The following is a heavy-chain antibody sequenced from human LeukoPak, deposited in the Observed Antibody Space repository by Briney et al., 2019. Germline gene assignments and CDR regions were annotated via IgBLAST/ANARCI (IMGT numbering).Heavy chain of an antibody. CDR3: ARQDYYVSGGYYYYMDV. CDR1: GGSISSSSYY. D-gene: IGHD3-10*02. V-gene: IGHV4-39*01. Sequence: SETLSLTCTVSGGSISSSSYYWGWIRQPPGKGLEWIGSIYYSGSTYYNPSLKSRVTISVDTSKNQFSLKLSSVTAADTAVYYCARQDYYVSGGYYYYMDVWGKGTTVNVSS. J-gene: IGHJ6*03. CDR2: IYYSGST.